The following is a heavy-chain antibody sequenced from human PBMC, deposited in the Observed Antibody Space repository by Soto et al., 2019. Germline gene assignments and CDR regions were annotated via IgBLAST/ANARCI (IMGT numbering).Heavy chain of an antibody. CDR2: INGDGSDR. CDR1: GFSSSDYW. Sequence: ELQLVQSGGGLAQPGASLRLSCIASGFSSSDYWMAWIRQVPGKGLELVAAINGDGSDRGYLESVEGRFTISRDNANNSVFLHLNTLTAEDTAVYFCTRDPSWGAFDIWGQGTMVTVSS. D-gene: IGHD7-27*01. J-gene: IGHJ3*02. CDR3: TRDPSWGAFDI. V-gene: IGHV3-7*01.